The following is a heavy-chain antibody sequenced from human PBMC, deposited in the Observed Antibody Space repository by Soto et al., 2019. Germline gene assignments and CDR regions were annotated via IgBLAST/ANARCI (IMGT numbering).Heavy chain of an antibody. V-gene: IGHV3-48*02. D-gene: IGHD1-1*01. J-gene: IGHJ4*02. CDR2: ITSDTNTI. CDR1: GFPFSIYS. CDR3: ARSLEGHFDY. Sequence: EVQLVESGGGLVQPGGSLRLTCAASGFPFSIYSMNWVRQAPGKGLEWSSYITSDTNTIKYADSVKGRFTISRDNAKNVVYLQMNCRRDEDTAVYFCARSLEGHFDYWGQGTVVTVSS.